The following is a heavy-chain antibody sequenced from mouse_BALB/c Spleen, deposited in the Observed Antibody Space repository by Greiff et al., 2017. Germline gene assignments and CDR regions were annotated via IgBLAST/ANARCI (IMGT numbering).Heavy chain of an antibody. J-gene: IGHJ3*01. Sequence: QVQLQQPGAELVRPGASVKLSCKASGYTFTSYWINWVKQRPGQGLEWIGNIYPSDSYTNYNQKFKDKATLTVDKSSSTAYMQLSSPTSEDSAVYYCTRGGLGGSSSWFAYWGQGTLVTVSA. D-gene: IGHD1-1*01. CDR2: IYPSDSYT. CDR1: GYTFTSYW. CDR3: TRGGLGGSSSWFAY. V-gene: IGHV1-69*02.